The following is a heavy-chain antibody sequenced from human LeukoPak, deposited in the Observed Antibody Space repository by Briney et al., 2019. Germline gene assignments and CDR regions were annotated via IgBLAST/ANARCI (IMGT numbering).Heavy chain of an antibody. CDR3: ARSGNWNHDVSWFDP. CDR1: GGTFSSYA. D-gene: IGHD1-1*01. CDR2: IIPIFGTA. V-gene: IGHV1-69*13. Sequence: SVKVSCKASGGTFSSYAISWVRQAPGQGLEWMGGIIPIFGTANYAQKFQGRVTITADESTSTAYMELSSLRSEDTAVYYCARSGNWNHDVSWFDPWGQGTLVTVSS. J-gene: IGHJ5*02.